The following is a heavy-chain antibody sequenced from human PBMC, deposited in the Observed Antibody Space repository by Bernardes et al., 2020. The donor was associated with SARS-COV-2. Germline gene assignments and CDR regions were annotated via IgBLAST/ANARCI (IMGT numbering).Heavy chain of an antibody. CDR2: INPNSGGT. J-gene: IGHJ6*03. D-gene: IGHD2-2*02. CDR3: ARSTSCYTCYYYYYMDV. Sequence: ASVKVSCKASGYTFTGYYMHWVRQAPGQGLEWMGWINPNSGGTNYAQKFQGRVTMTRDTSISTAYMELSRLRSDDTAVNYCARSTSCYTCYYYYYMDVWGKGTTVTVSS. CDR1: GYTFTGYY. V-gene: IGHV1-2*02.